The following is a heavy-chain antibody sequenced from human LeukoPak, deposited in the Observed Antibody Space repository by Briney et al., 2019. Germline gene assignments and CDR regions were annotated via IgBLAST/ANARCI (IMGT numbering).Heavy chain of an antibody. CDR2: INTDGTVT. V-gene: IGHV3-74*01. Sequence: WGSLRLSCAASGFTFSKYWLLWVRQAPGKGLESVSRINTDGTVTTYADSVKGRFTVSRDNADNTMFLQMNSVRDEDTAVYYCATKQWLAPPPDSWGQGTPVTVSS. D-gene: IGHD6-19*01. J-gene: IGHJ4*02. CDR1: GFTFSKYW. CDR3: ATKQWLAPPPDS.